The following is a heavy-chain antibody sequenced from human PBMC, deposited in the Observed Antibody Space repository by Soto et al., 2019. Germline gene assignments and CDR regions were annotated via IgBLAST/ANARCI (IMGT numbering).Heavy chain of an antibody. J-gene: IGHJ6*02. D-gene: IGHD5-18*01. V-gene: IGHV4-31*03. CDR2: IYYSGST. CDR3: ARDRLMATAGTARHYFGLDV. CDR1: GGSIRSGGYY. Sequence: QVQLQESGPGLVKPSQTLSLTCTVSGGSIRSGGYYWSWVRQSPRRGLEWIGYIYYSGSTYYNPSLKSRLAISVDTSKNQFSLNLSSVTAADPAVYYCARDRLMATAGTARHYFGLDVWGQGTTVTVSS.